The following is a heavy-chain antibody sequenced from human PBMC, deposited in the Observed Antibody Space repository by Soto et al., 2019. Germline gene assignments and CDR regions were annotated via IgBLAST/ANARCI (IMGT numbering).Heavy chain of an antibody. J-gene: IGHJ6*02. CDR3: ARIADCSTTSCSFPSRLHIRGYYYYGLDV. CDR2: ISAYNGNS. V-gene: IGHV1-18*01. D-gene: IGHD2-2*01. Sequence: ASVKVSCKASGYTFTRYGISWVRQAPGQGLEWVGWISAYNGNSNYAQKYHGRVTMTTDTSTNTAYMEMSSLRSDDTAVYYCARIADCSTTSCSFPSRLHIRGYYYYGLDVWGQGTTVTVSS. CDR1: GYTFTRYG.